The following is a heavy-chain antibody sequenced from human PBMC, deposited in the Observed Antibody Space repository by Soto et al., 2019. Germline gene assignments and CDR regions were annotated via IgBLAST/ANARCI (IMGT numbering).Heavy chain of an antibody. D-gene: IGHD5-18*01. J-gene: IGHJ3*02. CDR2: IIPIFGTA. CDR1: GGTFSSYA. Sequence: GASVKVSCKASGGTFSSYAISWVRQAPGQGLEWMGGIIPIFGTANYAQKFQGRVTITADESTSTAYMELSSLRSEDTAVYYCAREARWGYSYGPGHDAFDIWGQGTMVTVSS. V-gene: IGHV1-69*13. CDR3: AREARWGYSYGPGHDAFDI.